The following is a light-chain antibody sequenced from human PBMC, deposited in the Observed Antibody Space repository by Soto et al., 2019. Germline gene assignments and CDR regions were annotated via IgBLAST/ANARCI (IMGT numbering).Light chain of an antibody. V-gene: IGLV1-51*01. CDR1: NSNIGNNF. J-gene: IGLJ3*02. CDR3: GTWDDSLSAWV. CDR2: DNN. Sequence: QSVLTQPPSVSAAPGQRVTISCSGSNSNIGNNFVSWYQQLPGTVPKLLIYDNNKRPSGIPDRFSGSKSGTSATLGITGPQTGDEAEYYCGTWDDSLSAWVFGGGTKLTVL.